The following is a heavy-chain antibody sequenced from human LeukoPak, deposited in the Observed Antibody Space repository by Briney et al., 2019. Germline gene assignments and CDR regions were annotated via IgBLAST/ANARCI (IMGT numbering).Heavy chain of an antibody. J-gene: IGHJ4*02. CDR1: GYSFSTYW. D-gene: IGHD5-12*01. CDR3: ARRGYSAYDLDY. V-gene: IGHV5-51*04. CDR2: LYPGDSVT. Sequence: GESLKISCRGSGYSFSTYWVVWVRQMPGKGLEWMGCLYPGDSVTRYSPSFQGQVTLSADKPISTAYLQWSSLKASDTAIYYCARRGYSAYDLDYWGQGTLVTVSS.